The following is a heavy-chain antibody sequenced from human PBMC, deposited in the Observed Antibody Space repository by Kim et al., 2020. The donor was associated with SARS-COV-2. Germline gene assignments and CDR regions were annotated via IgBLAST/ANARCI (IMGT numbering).Heavy chain of an antibody. Sequence: GGSLRLSCAASGFTFSDYYMSWIRQAPGKGLEWVSDISRSSSYIDYADSVKGRFTISRDNAKNSLYLQMNSLRAEDTAVYYCARDKAAGWRRYYNGFGM. CDR3: ARDKAAGWRRYYNGFGM. V-gene: IGHV3-11*05. CDR1: GFTFSDYY. CDR2: ISRSSSYI. D-gene: IGHD3-10*01. J-gene: IGHJ6*01.